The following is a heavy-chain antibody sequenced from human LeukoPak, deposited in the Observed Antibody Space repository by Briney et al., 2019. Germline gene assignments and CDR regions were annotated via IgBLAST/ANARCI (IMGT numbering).Heavy chain of an antibody. D-gene: IGHD7-27*01. CDR2: IYYSGST. Sequence: SETLSLTCTVSGGSISSYYWSWIRQPPGKGLEWIGYIYYSGSTNYNPSLKSRVTISVDTSKNQFSLKLSSVTAADTAVYYCAGDKTGTDAFDIWGQGTMVTVSS. CDR1: GGSISSYY. V-gene: IGHV4-59*01. J-gene: IGHJ3*02. CDR3: AGDKTGTDAFDI.